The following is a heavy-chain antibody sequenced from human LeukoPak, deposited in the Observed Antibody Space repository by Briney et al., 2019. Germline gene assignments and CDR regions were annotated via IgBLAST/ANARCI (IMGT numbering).Heavy chain of an antibody. Sequence: SETLSLTCTVSGGSISSYYWSWIRQPPGKGLEWIGYIYYSGSTNYNPSLKSRVTISVDTSKNQFSLKLSSVTAADTAVDYCARGYSYGPPWGYWGQGTLVTVSS. CDR3: ARGYSYGPPWGY. V-gene: IGHV4-59*01. CDR1: GGSISSYY. CDR2: IYYSGST. J-gene: IGHJ4*02. D-gene: IGHD5-18*01.